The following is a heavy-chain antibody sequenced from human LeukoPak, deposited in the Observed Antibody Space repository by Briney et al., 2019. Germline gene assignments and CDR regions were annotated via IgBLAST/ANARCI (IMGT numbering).Heavy chain of an antibody. Sequence: GRSLKLSCAASGFTFSSYGMHWVRQAPGKGLEWVAVISYDGSNKYYADSVKGRFTISRDNSKNTLFLQMHSLRAEDTAVYYCARALKYNSGYDWGGDYWGQGTLVTVSS. CDR2: ISYDGSNK. CDR3: ARALKYNSGYDWGGDY. CDR1: GFTFSSYG. J-gene: IGHJ4*02. D-gene: IGHD5-12*01. V-gene: IGHV3-30*03.